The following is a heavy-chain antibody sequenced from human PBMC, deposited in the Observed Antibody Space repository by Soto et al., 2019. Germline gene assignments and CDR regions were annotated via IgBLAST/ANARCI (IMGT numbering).Heavy chain of an antibody. CDR3: AKDQRWEWPHYSDY. D-gene: IGHD1-26*01. CDR1: GFTFSSSA. CDR2: ISSSGATT. Sequence: EVQLLESGGGSVQPGGSLRLSCAASGFTFSSSAMSWVRQAPGKGLEWVSGISSSGATTNYADSVKGRFTISRDNSKNTLYLQMNSLRAEDTAVYYCAKDQRWEWPHYSDYWGQGTLVTVSS. V-gene: IGHV3-23*01. J-gene: IGHJ4*02.